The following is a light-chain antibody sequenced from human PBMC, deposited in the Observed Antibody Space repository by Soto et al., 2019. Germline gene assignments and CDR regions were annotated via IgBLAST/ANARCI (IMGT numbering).Light chain of an antibody. V-gene: IGLV2-11*01. CDR2: DVR. Sequence: QSALTQPRSVSGSPGQSVTISCTGTNSDVGGYNYVSWYQQHPGKAPKIMIYDVRKRPSGVPDRFSGSKSDNTAYLTISGLQAEDEADYYCCSYAGSSAHYVFGTGTKLTVL. J-gene: IGLJ1*01. CDR1: NSDVGGYNY. CDR3: CSYAGSSAHYV.